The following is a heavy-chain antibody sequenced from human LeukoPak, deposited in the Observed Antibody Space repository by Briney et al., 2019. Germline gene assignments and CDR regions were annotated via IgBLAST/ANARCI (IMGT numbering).Heavy chain of an antibody. CDR2: IIPIFGTA. J-gene: IGHJ4*02. Sequence: GASVTVSCKASGGTFSIYAISWVRQAPGQGLEWMGGIIPIFGTANYAQKFQGRVTMTRDTSTSTVYMELSSLRSEDTAVYYCARVRSYGGNSAPIDYWGQGTLVTVSS. D-gene: IGHD4-23*01. V-gene: IGHV1-69*05. CDR1: GGTFSIYA. CDR3: ARVRSYGGNSAPIDY.